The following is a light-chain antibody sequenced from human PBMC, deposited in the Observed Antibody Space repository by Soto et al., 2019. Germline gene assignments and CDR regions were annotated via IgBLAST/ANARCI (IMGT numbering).Light chain of an antibody. CDR3: LQDYDYPRT. CDR2: GTS. V-gene: IGKV1-6*01. J-gene: IGKJ1*01. CDR1: QDIRAE. Sequence: AIPMTQSPSSLSASVGDRVTITCRASQDIRAELGWYQQKPGEAPKLLVYGTSTLQTGVPSRFSGSGSGADFTLTISSLQPEDFATYYCLQDYDYPRTFGQGTKVEIK.